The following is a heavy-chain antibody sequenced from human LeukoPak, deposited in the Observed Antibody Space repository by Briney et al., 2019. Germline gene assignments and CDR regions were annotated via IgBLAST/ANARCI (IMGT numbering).Heavy chain of an antibody. Sequence: SETLSLTCTVSGGSISSYYWSWIRQPPGKGLEWIGYIYYSGSTNYNPSLKSRVTISVDTSKKQFSLKLSSVTAADTAVYYCARGQYSSSWYKHGYDYWGQGTLVTVSS. CDR3: ARGQYSSSWYKHGYDY. J-gene: IGHJ4*02. CDR2: IYYSGST. V-gene: IGHV4-59*12. D-gene: IGHD6-13*01. CDR1: GGSISSYY.